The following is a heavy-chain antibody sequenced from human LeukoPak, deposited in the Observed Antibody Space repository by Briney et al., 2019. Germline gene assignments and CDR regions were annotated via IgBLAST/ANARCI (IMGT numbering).Heavy chain of an antibody. CDR3: ARHSTTIFWRAGFDP. J-gene: IGHJ5*02. CDR1: GGSISSSSYY. CDR2: IYYSGST. D-gene: IGHD3-9*01. Sequence: SETLSLTCTVSGGSISSSSYYWGWIRQPPGKGLEWIGSIYYSGSTYYNPSLKSRVTISVDTSKNQFSLKLSSVTAADTAVYYCARHSTTIFWRAGFDPWGQGTLVTVSS. V-gene: IGHV4-39*01.